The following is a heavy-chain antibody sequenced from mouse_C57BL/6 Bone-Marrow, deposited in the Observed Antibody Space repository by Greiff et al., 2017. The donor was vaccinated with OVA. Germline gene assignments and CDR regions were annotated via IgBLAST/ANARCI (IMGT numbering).Heavy chain of an antibody. CDR3: AREGDSNYEDWFAY. CDR1: GYTFTDYY. D-gene: IGHD2-5*01. Sequence: VKLMESGPELVKPGASVKISCKASGYTFTDYYINWVKQRPGQGLEWIGWIFPGSGSTYYNEKFKGKATLTVDKSTSTAYMLLSSLTSEDSAVYCCAREGDSNYEDWFAYWGQGTLVTVSA. CDR2: IFPGSGST. V-gene: IGHV1-75*01. J-gene: IGHJ3*01.